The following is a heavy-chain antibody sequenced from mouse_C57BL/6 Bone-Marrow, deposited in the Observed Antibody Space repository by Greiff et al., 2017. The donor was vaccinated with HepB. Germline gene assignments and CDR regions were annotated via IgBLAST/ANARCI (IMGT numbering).Heavy chain of an antibody. CDR2: ISSGGSYT. CDR1: GFTFSSYG. J-gene: IGHJ2*01. V-gene: IGHV5-6*01. CDR3: ARGAGGDY. Sequence: VQLVESGGDLVKPGGSLKLSCAASGFTFSSYGMSWVRQTPDKRLEWVATISSGGSYTYYPASVKGRFTISRDNAKNTLYLQMSSLKSEDTAMYYCARGAGGDYWGQGTTLTVSS.